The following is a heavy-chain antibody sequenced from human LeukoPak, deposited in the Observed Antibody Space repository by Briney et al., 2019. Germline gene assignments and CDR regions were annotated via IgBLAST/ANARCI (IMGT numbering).Heavy chain of an antibody. D-gene: IGHD5-12*01. CDR1: GFTFSSYA. CDR2: ISYDGSNK. V-gene: IGHV3-30-3*01. Sequence: PGGSLRLSCAASGFTFSSYAMHWVRQAPGKGLEWVAVISYDGSNKYYADSVKGRFTISRDNSKNTLYLQMSSLRAEDTAVYYCARETSGYAFDYWGQGTLVTVSS. J-gene: IGHJ4*02. CDR3: ARETSGYAFDY.